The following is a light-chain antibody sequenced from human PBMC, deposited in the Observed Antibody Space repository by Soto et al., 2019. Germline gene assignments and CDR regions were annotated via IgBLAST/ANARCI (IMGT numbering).Light chain of an antibody. CDR1: SSDVGGYNY. CDR3: RSYTSSSTLV. CDR2: EVS. Sequence: QSALTRPASVSGSPGQSITISCTGTSSDVGGYNYVSWYQQHPGKAPKLMIYEVSNRPSGDSNRFSGSKSGNTASLTISGLQAEDEADYYCRSYTSSSTLVFGTGTKVTVL. J-gene: IGLJ1*01. V-gene: IGLV2-14*01.